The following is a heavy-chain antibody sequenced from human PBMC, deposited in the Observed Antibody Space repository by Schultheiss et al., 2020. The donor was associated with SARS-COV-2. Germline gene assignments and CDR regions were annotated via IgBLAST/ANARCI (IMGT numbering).Heavy chain of an antibody. CDR3: ARVTSDLYYDILTGYPFFYDY. Sequence: SETLSLTCTVSGGPISSYYWSWIRQPPGKGLEWIGYIYYSGSTNYNPSLKSRVTISVDTSKNQFSLKLSSVTAADTAVYYCARVTSDLYYDILTGYPFFYDYWGQGTLVTVSS. V-gene: IGHV4-59*01. J-gene: IGHJ4*02. CDR1: GGPISSYY. D-gene: IGHD3-9*01. CDR2: IYYSGST.